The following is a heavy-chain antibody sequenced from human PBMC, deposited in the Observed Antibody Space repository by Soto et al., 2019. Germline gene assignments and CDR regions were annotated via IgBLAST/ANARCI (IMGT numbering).Heavy chain of an antibody. CDR2: IWYDGSNK. V-gene: IGHV3-33*01. CDR1: GFTFSSYG. D-gene: IGHD6-13*01. Sequence: QVQLVESGGGVVQPGRSLRLSCAASGFTFSSYGMHWVRQAPGKGLEWVAVIWYDGSNKYYADSVKGRFTISRDNSKNTLYLQMNSLRAEETAVYYCARDGDVAAAGRADFDYWGQGTLFTVSS. J-gene: IGHJ4*02. CDR3: ARDGDVAAAGRADFDY.